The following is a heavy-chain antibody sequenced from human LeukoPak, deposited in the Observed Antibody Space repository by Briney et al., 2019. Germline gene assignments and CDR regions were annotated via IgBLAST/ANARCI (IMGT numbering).Heavy chain of an antibody. Sequence: GGSLRLSCAASGFTVSSNYMSWVRQAPGKGLEWVSVIYSGGSTYYADSVKGRFTISRDNAKNSLYLQMNSLRAEDTAVYYCARDQLYCTGGYCYFDNWGQGTLVTVSS. D-gene: IGHD2-8*02. J-gene: IGHJ4*02. V-gene: IGHV3-53*01. CDR3: ARDQLYCTGGYCYFDN. CDR1: GFTVSSNY. CDR2: IYSGGST.